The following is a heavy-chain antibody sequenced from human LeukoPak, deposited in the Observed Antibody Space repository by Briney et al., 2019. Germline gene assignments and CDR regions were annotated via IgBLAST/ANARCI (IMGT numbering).Heavy chain of an antibody. D-gene: IGHD6-13*01. CDR3: ARDKDSSSWYEGNDAFDI. V-gene: IGHV1-2*02. Sequence: ASVKVSCKASGYTFTGYYMHWVRQAPGQGLEWMGWINPNSGGTNYAQKFQGRVTTTRDTSISTAYMELSRLRSDDTAVYYCARDKDSSSWYEGNDAFDIWGQGTMVTVSS. J-gene: IGHJ3*02. CDR2: INPNSGGT. CDR1: GYTFTGYY.